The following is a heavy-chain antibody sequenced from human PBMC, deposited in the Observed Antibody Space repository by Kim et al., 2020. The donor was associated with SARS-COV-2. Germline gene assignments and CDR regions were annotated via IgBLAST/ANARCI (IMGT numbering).Heavy chain of an antibody. Sequence: ASVKVSCKASGYTFTSYAMNWVRQAPGQGLEWMGWINTNTGNPTYAQGFTGRFVFSLDTSVSTAYLQISSLKAEDTAVYYCAREMPIAAAGKRHTLSKATNWFDPWGQGTLVTVSS. CDR2: INTNTGNP. CDR1: GYTFTSYA. D-gene: IGHD6-13*01. CDR3: AREMPIAAAGKRHTLSKATNWFDP. J-gene: IGHJ5*02. V-gene: IGHV7-4-1*02.